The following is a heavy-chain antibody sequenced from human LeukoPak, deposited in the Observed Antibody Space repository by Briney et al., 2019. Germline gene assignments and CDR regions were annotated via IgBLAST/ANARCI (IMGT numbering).Heavy chain of an antibody. CDR2: ISWNSGSI. Sequence: GRSLRLSCAASGFTFDDYAMHWVRQAPGKGLEWVSGISWNSGSIGYADSVKGRFTISRDNAKNSLYLRMNSLRAEDTALYYCAKEGTFTAMVIFDYWGQGTLVTVSS. CDR1: GFTFDDYA. J-gene: IGHJ4*02. V-gene: IGHV3-9*01. CDR3: AKEGTFTAMVIFDY. D-gene: IGHD5-18*01.